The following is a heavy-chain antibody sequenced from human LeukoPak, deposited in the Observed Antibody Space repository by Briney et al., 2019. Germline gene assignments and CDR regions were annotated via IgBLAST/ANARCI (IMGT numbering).Heavy chain of an antibody. J-gene: IGHJ5*02. CDR1: GFTFSDYY. CDR3: ARTEYGATNWFDP. Sequence: PGGSLRLSCAASGFTFSDYYMSWIRQAPGKGLEWVSYISSSGSTIYYADSVKGRYTISRDNAKNSLYLQMNSLRAEDTAVYYCARTEYGATNWFDPWGQGTLVTVSS. V-gene: IGHV3-11*04. D-gene: IGHD2/OR15-2a*01. CDR2: ISSSGSTI.